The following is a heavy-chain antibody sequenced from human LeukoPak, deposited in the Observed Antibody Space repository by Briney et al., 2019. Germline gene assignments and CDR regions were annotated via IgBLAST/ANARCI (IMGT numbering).Heavy chain of an antibody. Sequence: GGSLRLSCVASGFPFSDYYMSWIRQAPGKGLEWVSYISDSGTTTYSADSVKGRFSISRDNAKNTLYLQMDSLGAEDTAVYYCARDEGRDYDFWSAPRSGYFDYWGQGTLVTVSS. CDR3: ARDEGRDYDFWSAPRSGYFDY. CDR1: GFPFSDYY. D-gene: IGHD3-3*01. V-gene: IGHV3-11*04. CDR2: ISDSGTTT. J-gene: IGHJ4*02.